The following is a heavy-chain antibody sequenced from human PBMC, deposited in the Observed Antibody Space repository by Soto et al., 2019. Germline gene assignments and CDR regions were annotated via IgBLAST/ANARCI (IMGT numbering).Heavy chain of an antibody. CDR3: ARRYCSSTSCYRVFDY. J-gene: IGHJ4*02. D-gene: IGHD2-2*02. Sequence: NPSETLSLTCTVSGGSVSSGSYYWSWIRQPPGKGLEWIGYIYHSGSTNYNPSLKSRVTISVDTSKNQFSLKLSSVTAADTAVYYCARRYCSSTSCYRVFDYWGQGTLVTVSS. CDR1: GGSVSSGSYY. CDR2: IYHSGST. V-gene: IGHV4-61*01.